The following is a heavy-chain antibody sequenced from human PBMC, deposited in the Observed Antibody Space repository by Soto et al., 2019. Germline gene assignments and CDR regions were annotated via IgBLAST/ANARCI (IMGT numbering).Heavy chain of an antibody. CDR1: GFTLNNYD. J-gene: IGHJ3*02. CDR3: ARAPGRIAAAGGGILDI. V-gene: IGHV3-13*01. Sequence: GGSLRLSCTASGFTLNNYDMHWIRQATGKRLEWVSAIGAAGDTYYPGSVKGRFTISRENAKNSLYLQMNSLRAGDTAVYYCARAPGRIAAAGGGILDISGQGSLVTVSS. CDR2: IGAAGDT. D-gene: IGHD6-13*01.